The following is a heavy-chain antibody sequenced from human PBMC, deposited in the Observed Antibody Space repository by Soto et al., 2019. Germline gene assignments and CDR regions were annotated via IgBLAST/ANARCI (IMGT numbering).Heavy chain of an antibody. V-gene: IGHV4-59*01. D-gene: IGHD3-16*02. CDR3: AREGHYDYIWGSYRSGAGYYYMDV. CDR1: GGSISSYY. CDR2: IYYSGST. Sequence: PSETLSLTCTVSGGSISSYYWSWIRQPPGKGLEWIGYIYYSGSTNYNPSLKSRVTISVDTSKNQFSLKLSSVTAADTAVYYCAREGHYDYIWGSYRSGAGYYYMDVWGKGTTVTVS. J-gene: IGHJ6*03.